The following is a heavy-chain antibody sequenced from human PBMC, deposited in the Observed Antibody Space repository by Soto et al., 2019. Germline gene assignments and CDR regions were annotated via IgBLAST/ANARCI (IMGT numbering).Heavy chain of an antibody. CDR1: GFTFSSYS. CDR2: ISSNGVGT. J-gene: IGHJ6*03. D-gene: IGHD6-6*01. Sequence: ASVKVSCAASGFTFSSYSMNWVRQAPGKGLEYVSGISSNGVGTYYANSVQGRFTISRDNSKNTVYLQMGSLRPEDMAVYYCARRARPDFYYMDVWGKGTTVTVSS. V-gene: IGHV3-64*01. CDR3: ARRARPDFYYMDV.